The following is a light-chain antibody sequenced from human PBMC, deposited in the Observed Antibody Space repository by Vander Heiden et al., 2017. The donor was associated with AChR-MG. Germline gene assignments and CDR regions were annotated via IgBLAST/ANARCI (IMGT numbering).Light chain of an antibody. Sequence: SAVLTQPPSVSVAPGQTARITCGGNNLGRESVHWYQQTPGQAPMFVLFDYNDPAPGIPERISGSKTGNTATRTISRVEAGDEADYYCHIWDSSSDHVLFGGGTKLTAL. V-gene: IGLV3-21*02. CDR2: DYN. J-gene: IGLJ2*01. CDR1: NLGRES. CDR3: HIWDSSSDHVL.